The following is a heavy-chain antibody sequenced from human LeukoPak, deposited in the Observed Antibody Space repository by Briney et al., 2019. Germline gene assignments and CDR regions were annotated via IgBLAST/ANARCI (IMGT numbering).Heavy chain of an antibody. V-gene: IGHV4-39*07. Sequence: SETLSLACSVSGGSIGSSSYYWGWIRQPPEKGLEWIGSVYYSGTTYYNPTLQSRVTISVDKSKNQFSLKLSSVTAADTAVYYCARAFLVGYSPEEYFFDYWGQGALVTVSS. D-gene: IGHD2-15*01. CDR1: GGSIGSSSYY. CDR3: ARAFLVGYSPEEYFFDY. CDR2: VYYSGTT. J-gene: IGHJ4*02.